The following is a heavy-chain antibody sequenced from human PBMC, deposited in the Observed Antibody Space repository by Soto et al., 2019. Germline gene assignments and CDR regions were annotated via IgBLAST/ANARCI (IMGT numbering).Heavy chain of an antibody. Sequence: QVQLVESGGGVVQPGRSLRLSCAASGFTFSSYGMHWVRQAPGKGLEWVAVIWYDGSNKYYADPVKGRFTISRDNSKNTLYLQMNSLRAEDTAVYYCARGGTMTPYFDYWGQGTLVTVSS. CDR2: IWYDGSNK. CDR1: GFTFSSYG. D-gene: IGHD3-22*01. CDR3: ARGGTMTPYFDY. V-gene: IGHV3-33*01. J-gene: IGHJ4*02.